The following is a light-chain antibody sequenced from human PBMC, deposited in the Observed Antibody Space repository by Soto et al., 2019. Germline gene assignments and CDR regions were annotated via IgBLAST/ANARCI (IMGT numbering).Light chain of an antibody. V-gene: IGKV4-1*01. CDR3: QQYYSSPWT. J-gene: IGKJ1*01. CDR1: RTVLSSSNNKND. Sequence: DIVMTQSPDSLAVSLGERATINCKSSRTVLSSSNNKNDLAWYQQKPGQPPQLLIYWASTRDSGVPDRFSGSGSGTDFTLTISSLQAADVAVYYCQQYYSSPWTFGQGTRVEIK. CDR2: WAS.